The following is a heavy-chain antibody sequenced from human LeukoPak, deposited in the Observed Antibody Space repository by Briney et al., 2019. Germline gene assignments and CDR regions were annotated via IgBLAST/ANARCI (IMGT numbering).Heavy chain of an antibody. V-gene: IGHV1-2*02. CDR3: ARTYYDFWSGYYRELYYYYMDV. Sequence: GASVKVSCKASGYTFTGYYMHWVRQAPGQGLEWMGWINPNSGGTNYAQKFQGRVTMTRDTSISTAYMEPSRLRSDDTAVYYCARTYYDFWSGYYRELYYYYMDVWGKGTTVTVSS. D-gene: IGHD3-3*01. CDR1: GYTFTGYY. J-gene: IGHJ6*03. CDR2: INPNSGGT.